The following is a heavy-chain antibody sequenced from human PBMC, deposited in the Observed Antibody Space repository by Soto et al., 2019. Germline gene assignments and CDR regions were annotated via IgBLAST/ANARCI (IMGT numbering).Heavy chain of an antibody. D-gene: IGHD4-17*01. J-gene: IGHJ3*02. CDR1: GGSISSYY. CDR2: IYYSGST. CDR3: ARYHDHGDYGRRAFDI. Sequence: SETLSLTCTVSGGSISSYYWNWIRQPPGKGLEWIGYIYYSGSTNYNPSLKSRVTISVDTSKNQFSLKLSSVTAADTAVYYCARYHDHGDYGRRAFDIWGQGTMVTVSS. V-gene: IGHV4-59*01.